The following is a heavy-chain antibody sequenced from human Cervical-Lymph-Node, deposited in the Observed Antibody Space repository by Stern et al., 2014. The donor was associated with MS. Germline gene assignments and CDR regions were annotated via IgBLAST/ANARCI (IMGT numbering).Heavy chain of an antibody. CDR3: QAFPAY. CDR2: ITPMIGVT. J-gene: IGHJ4*02. Sequence: VQLEESGAEVKKPGASVKVSCRSSGYSFTDYYFHWVRQAPGQGLDWMGCITPMIGVTHYPQHLQVRVTMTRGSSMNTAYMEMSRLRSDDTAVYYCQAFPAYWGQGTLITVSS. CDR1: GYSFTDYY. V-gene: IGHV1-2*02.